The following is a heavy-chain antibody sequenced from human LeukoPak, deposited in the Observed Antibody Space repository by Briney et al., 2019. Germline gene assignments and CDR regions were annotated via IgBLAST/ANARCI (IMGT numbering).Heavy chain of an antibody. J-gene: IGHJ3*02. CDR3: ARARDYYDSSGGYDAFDI. V-gene: IGHV1-69*06. CDR1: GGTFSSYA. CDR2: IIPIFGTA. D-gene: IGHD3-22*01. Sequence: SVKVSCKASGGTFSSYAISWVRQAPGQGLEWMGGIIPIFGTANYAQKFQGRVTITADKSTSTAYMELSSLRSEDTAVYYCARARDYYDSSGGYDAFDIWGQGTLVTV.